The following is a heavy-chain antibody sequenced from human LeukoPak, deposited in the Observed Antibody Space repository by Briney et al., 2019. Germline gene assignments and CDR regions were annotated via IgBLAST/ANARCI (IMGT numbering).Heavy chain of an antibody. CDR2: IRYDGSNK. CDR3: AKECLYCSSTSCWYYFDY. V-gene: IGHV3-30*02. Sequence: GGSLRLSCGASGFTFSSYGMHWVRQAPGKGLEWVAFIRYDGSNKYYADSVKGRFTISRDNSKNTLYLQMNSLRAEDTAVYYCAKECLYCSSTSCWYYFDYWGQGTLVTVSS. J-gene: IGHJ4*02. CDR1: GFTFSSYG. D-gene: IGHD2-2*01.